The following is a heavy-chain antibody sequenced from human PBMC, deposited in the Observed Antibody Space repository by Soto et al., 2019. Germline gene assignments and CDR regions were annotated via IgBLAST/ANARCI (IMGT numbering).Heavy chain of an antibody. CDR2: ILHDGSAE. CDR1: GFTFTNYD. CDR3: ARSRDGYSFYFYYGMDG. D-gene: IGHD4-4*01. V-gene: IGHV3-30*03. Sequence: GGSLRLSCAASGFTFTNYDMHWVRQAPGKGLEWMALILHDGSAEYYADSVKGRFTISRDNSKNTLYLQMNSLRAEDTAVYYCARSRDGYSFYFYYGMDGWGQGTTVTVSS. J-gene: IGHJ6*02.